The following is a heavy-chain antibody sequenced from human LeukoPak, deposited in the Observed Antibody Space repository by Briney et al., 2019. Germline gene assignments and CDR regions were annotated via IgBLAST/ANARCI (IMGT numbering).Heavy chain of an antibody. CDR1: GYTFTGYY. CDR2: INPNSGGT. D-gene: IGHD6-19*01. CDR3: AREKAVAGTGVGY. J-gene: IGHJ4*02. Sequence: ASVKVSCKASGYTFTGYYMHWVRLAPGQGLEWIGWINPNSGGTNYAQKFQGRVTMTRDTSISTAYMELSRLRSDDTAVYYCAREKAVAGTGVGYWGQGTLVTVSS. V-gene: IGHV1-2*02.